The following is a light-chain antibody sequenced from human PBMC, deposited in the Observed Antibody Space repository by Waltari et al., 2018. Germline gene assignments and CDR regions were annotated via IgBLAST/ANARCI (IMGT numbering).Light chain of an antibody. CDR3: GAWDDKVKAWL. Sequence: LTQSPSLSGTPGQRVTISCSGAIYNIGINPVNWYQPFPGAAPRVVMTATNGRPSGIPDRFSGYKSGNSDSLTISGLRFEDESDFYCGAWDDKVKAWLFGGGTTVTVL. V-gene: IGLV1-44*01. CDR1: IYNIGINP. J-gene: IGLJ2*01. CDR2: ATN.